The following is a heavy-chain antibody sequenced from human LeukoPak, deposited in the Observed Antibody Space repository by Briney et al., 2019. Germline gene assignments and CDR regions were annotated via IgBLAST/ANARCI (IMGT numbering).Heavy chain of an antibody. J-gene: IGHJ4*02. D-gene: IGHD6-19*01. CDR3: AKRFSGWFSFDY. Sequence: GGSLRLSCVVSGFTFSRYAMSWVRQAPGRGLEWVSTISGSGGNTYYADSVKGRFTISRDNSKNTLYLQMNSLRAEDTAVYYCAKRFSGWFSFDYWGQGTLVTVSS. CDR2: ISGSGGNT. V-gene: IGHV3-23*01. CDR1: GFTFSRYA.